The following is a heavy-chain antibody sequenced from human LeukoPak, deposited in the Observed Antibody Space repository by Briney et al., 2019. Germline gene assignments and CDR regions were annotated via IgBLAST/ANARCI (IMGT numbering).Heavy chain of an antibody. Sequence: ASVKVSCKASEYTFTSYAMNWVRQAPGQGLEWMGWINTNTGNPTYAQGFTGRFVFSLDTSVSTAYLQISSLKAEDTAVYYCARDLYSSSWYSYWFDPWGQGTLVTVSS. CDR3: ARDLYSSSWYSYWFDP. D-gene: IGHD6-13*01. CDR1: EYTFTSYA. J-gene: IGHJ5*02. V-gene: IGHV7-4-1*02. CDR2: INTNTGNP.